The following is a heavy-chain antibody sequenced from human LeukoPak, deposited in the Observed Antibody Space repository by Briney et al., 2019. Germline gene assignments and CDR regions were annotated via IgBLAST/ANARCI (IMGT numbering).Heavy chain of an antibody. V-gene: IGHV1-69*01. CDR1: GGTFSSYA. Sequence: SVKVSCKASGGTFSSYAISWVRQAPGQGLEWMGGIIPIFGTANYAQKFQGRVTITADESTSTAYMELSSLRSEDTAVYYCARRVKYPPVLRFLEWLLYWGQGTLVTVSS. J-gene: IGHJ4*02. CDR2: IIPIFGTA. D-gene: IGHD3-3*01. CDR3: ARRVKYPPVLRFLEWLLY.